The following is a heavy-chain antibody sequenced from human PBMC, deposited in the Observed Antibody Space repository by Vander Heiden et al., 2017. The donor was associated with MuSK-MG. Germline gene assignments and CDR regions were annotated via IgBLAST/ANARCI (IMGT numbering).Heavy chain of an antibody. V-gene: IGHV3-23*01. CDR3: AGSVAGTWGAFDV. CDR1: GFNFSTYA. Sequence: QLLESGGGLEQPGGSLRLSCAASGFNFSTYAMSWVRQAPGKGLERFSAISRGGDSTYYADSVKGRFSTSRDNSKDTLYLQMNSLRAEDTAVYYCAGSVAGTWGAFDVWGQGTMVTVSS. CDR2: ISRGGDST. J-gene: IGHJ3*01. D-gene: IGHD6-19*01.